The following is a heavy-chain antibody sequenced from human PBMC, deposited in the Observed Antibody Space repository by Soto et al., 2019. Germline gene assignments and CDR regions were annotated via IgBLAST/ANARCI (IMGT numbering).Heavy chain of an antibody. CDR2: IYYSGST. J-gene: IGHJ4*02. D-gene: IGHD6-6*01. CDR3: ARQTSEYSSYPGVYYFDY. CDR1: GGSISSGGYY. Sequence: QVQLQESGPGLVKPSQTLSLTCTVSGGSISSGGYYWSWIRQHPGKGLEWIGYIYYSGSTYYNPSLKSRVTVSVDTSKNQFSLKLSSVTAADTAVYYCARQTSEYSSYPGVYYFDYWGQGTLVTVSS. V-gene: IGHV4-31*03.